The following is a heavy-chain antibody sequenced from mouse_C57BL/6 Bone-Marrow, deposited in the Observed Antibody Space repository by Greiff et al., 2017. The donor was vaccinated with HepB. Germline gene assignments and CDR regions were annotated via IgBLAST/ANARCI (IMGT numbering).Heavy chain of an antibody. CDR1: GYTFTSYW. CDR2: IDPNSGGT. CDR3: ARGGYYETMITGNFDY. V-gene: IGHV1-72*01. Sequence: QVHVKQPGAELVKPGASVKLSCKASGYTFTSYWMHWVKQRPGRGLEWIGRIDPNSGGTKYNEKFKSKATLTVDKPSSTAYMQLSSLTSEDSAVYYCARGGYYETMITGNFDYWGQGTTLTVSS. D-gene: IGHD2-4*01. J-gene: IGHJ2*01.